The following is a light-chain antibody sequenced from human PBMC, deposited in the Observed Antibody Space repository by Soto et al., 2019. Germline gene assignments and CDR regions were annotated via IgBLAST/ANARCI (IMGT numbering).Light chain of an antibody. CDR1: SSDVGGYNY. J-gene: IGLJ2*01. CDR2: EVS. CDR3: SSYAGSNTVV. V-gene: IGLV2-8*01. Sequence: QSVLTQPPSASGSPGQSVTISCTGSSSDVGGYNYVSWYQHHPGKARKLMIYEVSRRPSGVPDRFSGSKSGNTASLTVSGLQAEDEADYYCSSYAGSNTVVFGGGTKVTVL.